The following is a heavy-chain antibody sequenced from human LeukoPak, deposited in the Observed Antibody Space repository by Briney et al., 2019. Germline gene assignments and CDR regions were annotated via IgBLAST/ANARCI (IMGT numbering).Heavy chain of an antibody. Sequence: PSETLSLTCTVSGGSISSYYWSWIRQPAGKGLEWIVRIYTSGSTNYNPSLKSRVTMSVDTSKNHFSLKLSSVTAADTAVYYCARDTRYSSGWDTYYFDYWGQGTLVTVSS. CDR1: GGSISSYY. CDR2: IYTSGST. CDR3: ARDTRYSSGWDTYYFDY. D-gene: IGHD6-19*01. J-gene: IGHJ4*02. V-gene: IGHV4-4*07.